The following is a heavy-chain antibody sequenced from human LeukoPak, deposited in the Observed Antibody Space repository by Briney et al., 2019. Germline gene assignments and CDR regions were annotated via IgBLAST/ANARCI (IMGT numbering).Heavy chain of an antibody. CDR1: GGSINSYY. Sequence: PSETLSLTCTVSGGSINSYYWSWIRQPPGKGLEWIGYIYYSGSTNYNPSLKSRVTISVDTSKNQFSLKLSSVTAADTAVYYCARAYGDYFDYWGQGTLVSVSS. CDR3: ARAYGDYFDY. J-gene: IGHJ4*02. V-gene: IGHV4-59*01. D-gene: IGHD4-17*01. CDR2: IYYSGST.